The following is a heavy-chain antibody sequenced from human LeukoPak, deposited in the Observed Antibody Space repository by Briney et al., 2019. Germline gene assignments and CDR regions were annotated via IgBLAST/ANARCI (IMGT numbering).Heavy chain of an antibody. Sequence: ASVKVSCKASGGTFSSYAISWVRQAPGQGLEWMGRSIPILGIANYAQKFQGRVTITADKSTSTAYMELSSLRSEDTAVYYCARDLASGDIVVVPAAIGYWGQGTLVTVSS. CDR2: SIPILGIA. D-gene: IGHD2-2*01. CDR1: GGTFSSYA. CDR3: ARDLASGDIVVVPAAIGY. J-gene: IGHJ4*02. V-gene: IGHV1-69*04.